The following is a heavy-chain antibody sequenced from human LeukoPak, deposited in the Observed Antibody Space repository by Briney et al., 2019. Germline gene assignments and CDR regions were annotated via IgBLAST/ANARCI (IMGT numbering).Heavy chain of an antibody. CDR3: AKGVGGYSYGRYFDY. J-gene: IGHJ4*02. CDR1: GFTFSSYG. D-gene: IGHD5-18*01. V-gene: IGHV3-33*05. CDR2: ISYDGSNK. Sequence: GGSLRLSCAASGFTFSSYGMHWVRQAPGKGLEWVAVISYDGSNKYYADSVKGRFTISRDNSKNTLYLQMNSLRAEDTAVYYCAKGVGGYSYGRYFDYWGQGTLVTVSS.